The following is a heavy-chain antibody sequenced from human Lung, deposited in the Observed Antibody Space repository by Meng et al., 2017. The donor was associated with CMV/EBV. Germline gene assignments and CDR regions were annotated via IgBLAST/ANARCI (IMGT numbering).Heavy chain of an antibody. Sequence: GGSLRLXXAASGFTFSSYAMHWVRQAPGKGLEWVANIRFDGTNKYHADSVKGRFTISRDNSKNTLYLQMNSLRAEDTAVYYCAKRGDSSGTYAMDVWGQGPTVTFSS. V-gene: IGHV3-30*02. CDR3: AKRGDSSGTYAMDV. J-gene: IGHJ6*02. D-gene: IGHD3-22*01. CDR2: IRFDGTNK. CDR1: GFTFSSYA.